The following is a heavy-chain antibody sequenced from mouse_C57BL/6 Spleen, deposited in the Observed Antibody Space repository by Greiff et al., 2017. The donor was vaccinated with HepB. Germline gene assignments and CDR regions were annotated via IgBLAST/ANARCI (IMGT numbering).Heavy chain of an antibody. V-gene: IGHV5-4*01. J-gene: IGHJ2*01. D-gene: IGHD4-1*01. CDR3: ARDHLGRLDY. Sequence: EVQLQESGGGLVKPGGSLKLSCAASGFTFSSYAMSWVRQTPEKRLEWVATISDGGSYTYYPDNVKGRFTISRDNAKNNLYLQMSHLKSEDTAMYYCARDHLGRLDYWGQGTTLTVSS. CDR1: GFTFSSYA. CDR2: ISDGGSYT.